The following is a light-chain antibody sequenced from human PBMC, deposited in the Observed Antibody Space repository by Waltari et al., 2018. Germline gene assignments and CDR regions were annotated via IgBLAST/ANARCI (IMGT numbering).Light chain of an antibody. Sequence: GLLHRDGKTYLYWYLKRPGQSPQLLISEVSSRFSGVPDRFSGSGSGTDFTLKISRVEAEDVGLYYCMQGVHLPLTFGGGTKVEIQ. CDR1: GLLHRDGKTY. CDR2: EVS. J-gene: IGKJ4*01. V-gene: IGKV2-29*03. CDR3: MQGVHLPLT.